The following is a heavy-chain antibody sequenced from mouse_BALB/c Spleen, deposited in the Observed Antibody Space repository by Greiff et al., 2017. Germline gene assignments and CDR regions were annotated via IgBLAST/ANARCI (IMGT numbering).Heavy chain of an antibody. V-gene: IGHV1-69*01. J-gene: IGHJ3*01. CDR3: AREGSFAY. CDR1: GYTFTDYW. CDR2: IDTSDSYT. Sequence: QVQLQQPGAELVMPGASVKMSCKASGYTFTDYWMHWVKQRPGQGLEWIGAIDTSDSYTSYNQKFKGKATLTVDESSSTAYMQLSSLTSEDSAVYYCAREGSFAYWGQGTLVTVSA.